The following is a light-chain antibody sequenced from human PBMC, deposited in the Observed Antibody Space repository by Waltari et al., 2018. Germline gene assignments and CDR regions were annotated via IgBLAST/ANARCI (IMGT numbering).Light chain of an antibody. Sequence: EIVLTQSPGTASLSPGERVTLSCRASQTVGSSSLAWYQQKPGQAPSIVIYRASRRATGIPDRFSGSGSGTDFSLTISRLEPEDFAVYYCQQHDTLPATFGQGTKVEIK. CDR1: QTVGSSS. CDR3: QQHDTLPAT. V-gene: IGKV3-20*01. J-gene: IGKJ1*01. CDR2: RAS.